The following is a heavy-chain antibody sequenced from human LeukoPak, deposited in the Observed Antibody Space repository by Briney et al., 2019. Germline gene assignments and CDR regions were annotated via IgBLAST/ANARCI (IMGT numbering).Heavy chain of an antibody. CDR1: GFTVSSNY. Sequence: GGSLRLSCAASGFTVSSNYMSWVRQAPGKGLEWVSVIYSGGSTYYADSVKGRFTISRDNSKNTLYLQMNSLRAEDTAVYYCAREIQGYYFDYWGQGTLVTVSS. V-gene: IGHV3-53*01. J-gene: IGHJ4*02. D-gene: IGHD5-18*01. CDR3: AREIQGYYFDY. CDR2: IYSGGST.